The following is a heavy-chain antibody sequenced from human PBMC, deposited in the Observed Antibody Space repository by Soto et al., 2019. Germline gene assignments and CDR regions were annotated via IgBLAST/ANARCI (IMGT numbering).Heavy chain of an antibody. CDR3: ARGLRQSRRGYYYYYMDV. Sequence: GASVKVSCKASGYTFTSYDINWVRQATGQGLEWMGWMNPNSGNTGYAQKFQGRVTMTRNTSISTAYMELSSLRSEDTVVYYCARGLRQSRRGYYYYYMDVWGKGTTVTVSS. J-gene: IGHJ6*03. CDR1: GYTFTSYD. D-gene: IGHD4-17*01. CDR2: MNPNSGNT. V-gene: IGHV1-8*01.